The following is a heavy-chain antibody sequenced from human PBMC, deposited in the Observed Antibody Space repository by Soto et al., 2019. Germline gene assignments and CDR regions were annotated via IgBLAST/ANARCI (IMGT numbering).Heavy chain of an antibody. J-gene: IGHJ3*02. CDR1: GFTFSSYE. CDR3: ARVSIVVVTLDAFDI. V-gene: IGHV3-48*03. CDR2: ISSSGSTI. D-gene: IGHD3-22*01. Sequence: GSLRLSCAASGFTFSSYEMNWVRQAPGKGLEWVSYISSSGSTIYYADSVKGRFTISRDNAKNSLYLQMNSLRAEDTAVYYCARVSIVVVTLDAFDIWGQGTMVTVSS.